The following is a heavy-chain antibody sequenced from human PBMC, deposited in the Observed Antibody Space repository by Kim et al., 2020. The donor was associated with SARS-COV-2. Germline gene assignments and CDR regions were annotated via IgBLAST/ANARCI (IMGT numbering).Heavy chain of an antibody. J-gene: IGHJ4*02. V-gene: IGHV3-30*03. Sequence: GGSLRLSCAASGFTFNSYVMHWVRQAPGKGLEWVALISNGGISQYYADSVKGRFTISRDNSKNTLYLQMNSLRPEDTAVFYCARGTNNYCNYWGQGTLVTVSS. CDR2: ISNGGISQ. D-gene: IGHD4-4*01. CDR1: GFTFNSYV. CDR3: ARGTNNYCNY.